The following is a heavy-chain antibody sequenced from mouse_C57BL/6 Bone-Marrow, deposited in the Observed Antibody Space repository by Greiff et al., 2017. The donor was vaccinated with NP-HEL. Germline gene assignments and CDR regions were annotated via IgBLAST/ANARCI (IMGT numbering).Heavy chain of an antibody. Sequence: EVQLMESGGDLVKPGGSLKLSCAASGFTFSSYGMSWVRQTPDKRLEWVATISSGGSYTYYPDSVKGRFTISRDNAKNTLYLQMSSLKSEDTARYYCARHLYGSIPYYYAKDYWGQGTSVTVSS. V-gene: IGHV5-6*01. J-gene: IGHJ4*01. D-gene: IGHD1-1*01. CDR2: ISSGGSYT. CDR1: GFTFSSYG. CDR3: ARHLYGSIPYYYAKDY.